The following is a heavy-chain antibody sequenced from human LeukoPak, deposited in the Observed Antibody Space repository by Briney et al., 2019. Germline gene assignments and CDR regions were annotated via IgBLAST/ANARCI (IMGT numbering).Heavy chain of an antibody. D-gene: IGHD3-16*01. CDR1: GFTFSAYT. Sequence: GGSLRLSCAASGFTFSAYTMSWVRDAPGEGLEWVSSFYSSSNSSIYYADSVKGRFTISRDNAKNSLYLQLSSLGAEDTAVYYCARGWGSYYFDSWGQGTLVTVSS. CDR2: FYSSSNSSI. J-gene: IGHJ4*02. CDR3: ARGWGSYYFDS. V-gene: IGHV3-21*01.